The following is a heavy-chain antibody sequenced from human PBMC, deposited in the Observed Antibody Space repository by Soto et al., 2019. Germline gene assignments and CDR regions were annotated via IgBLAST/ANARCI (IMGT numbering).Heavy chain of an antibody. CDR1: GGSISSYY. D-gene: IGHD4-17*01. J-gene: IGHJ3*02. CDR2: IYYSGST. CDR3: AGVTTDAFDI. V-gene: IGHV4-59*08. Sequence: TSETLSLTCTVSGGSISSYYWSWIRQPPGKGLEWIGYIYYSGSTNYNPSLKSRVTISVDTSKNQFSLKLSSVTAADTAVYYCAGVTTDAFDIWGQGTMVTVSS.